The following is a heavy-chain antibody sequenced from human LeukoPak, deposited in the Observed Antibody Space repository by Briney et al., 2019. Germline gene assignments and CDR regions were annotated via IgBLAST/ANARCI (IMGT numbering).Heavy chain of an antibody. Sequence: SETLSLTCTVSGGSISSYYWSWIRQPPGKGLEWIGYIYYSGSTNYNPSLKSRVTISVDTSKNQFSLKLSSVTAADTAVYYCAGGRTGYYGSGALNYWGQGTLVTVSS. CDR3: AGGRTGYYGSGALNY. CDR1: GGSISSYY. J-gene: IGHJ4*02. CDR2: IYYSGST. D-gene: IGHD3/OR15-3a*01. V-gene: IGHV4-59*12.